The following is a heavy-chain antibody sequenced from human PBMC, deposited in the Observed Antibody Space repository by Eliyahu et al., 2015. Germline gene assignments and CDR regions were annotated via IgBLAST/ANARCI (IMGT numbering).Heavy chain of an antibody. V-gene: IGHV3-48*02. CDR3: AREVAMITFGDYYYFDY. D-gene: IGHD3-16*01. CDR1: GFXFGSXX. J-gene: IGHJ4*02. Sequence: EVQLVESGGGLVXPGGSLRLSXAASGFXFGSXXMNWVRQAPGKGLEWVSYISSSSSTIYYADSVKGRFTISRDNAKNSLYLQMNSLRDEDTAVYYCAREVAMITFGDYYYFDYWGQGTLVTVSS. CDR2: ISSSSSTI.